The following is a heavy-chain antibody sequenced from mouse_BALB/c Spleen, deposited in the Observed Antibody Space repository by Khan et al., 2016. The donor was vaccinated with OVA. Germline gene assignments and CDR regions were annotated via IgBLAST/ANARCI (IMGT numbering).Heavy chain of an antibody. Sequence: EVMLVESGGDLVRPGGSLKLSCVASGFTFSAYGMSWVRQSPDKRLEWVATINSDGYYTYYSDSLKGRFIISRDNAKNTLYLQMRSLKSEDTAMYYCASHLSGSFAYWGQGTLVTVSA. V-gene: IGHV5-6*01. CDR3: ASHLSGSFAY. CDR2: INSDGYYT. D-gene: IGHD1-3*01. J-gene: IGHJ3*01. CDR1: GFTFSAYG.